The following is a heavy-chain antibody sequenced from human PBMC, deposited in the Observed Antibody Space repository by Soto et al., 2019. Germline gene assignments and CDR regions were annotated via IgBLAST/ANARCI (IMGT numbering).Heavy chain of an antibody. CDR1: GGSFSGYY. V-gene: IGHV4-34*01. CDR3: ASLTAMPKGHYYYYGMDF. J-gene: IGHJ6*02. Sequence: QVQLQQWGAGLLKPSETLSLTCAVYGGSFSGYYWRWIRQPPGKGLAWIGEINHSGSTNYNPSLTSRVTISVDTSKYQFSLKLSSVTAADTAVYYCASLTAMPKGHYYYYGMDFWGQGTTVTVSS. CDR2: INHSGST. D-gene: IGHD5-18*01.